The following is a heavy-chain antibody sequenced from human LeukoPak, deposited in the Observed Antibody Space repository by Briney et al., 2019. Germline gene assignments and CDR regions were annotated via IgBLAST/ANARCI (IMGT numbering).Heavy chain of an antibody. CDR2: INHSGST. D-gene: IGHD2-15*01. J-gene: IGHJ2*01. Sequence: SETLSLTCAVYGGSFSCYYWSWIRQPPGKGLEWIGEINHSGSTNYNPSLKSRVTISVDRSKKQFSLKLSSVTAADTAVYYCARDPGSPRGYFDLWGRGTLVTVSS. CDR3: ARDPGSPRGYFDL. CDR1: GGSFSCYY. V-gene: IGHV4-34*01.